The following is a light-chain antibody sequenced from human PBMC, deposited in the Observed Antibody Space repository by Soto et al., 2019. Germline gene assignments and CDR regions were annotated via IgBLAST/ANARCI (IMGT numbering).Light chain of an antibody. Sequence: DIQMTQFPSSLSASVGDRVTITCRASQGIRNDLGWYQQKPGKAPKRLIYAASSLQSGVPSRFSGSGSGAEFALAISSLQPEDSATFYCLQHSTYPLTFGQGTKVEIK. V-gene: IGKV1-17*01. CDR1: QGIRND. CDR3: LQHSTYPLT. CDR2: AAS. J-gene: IGKJ1*01.